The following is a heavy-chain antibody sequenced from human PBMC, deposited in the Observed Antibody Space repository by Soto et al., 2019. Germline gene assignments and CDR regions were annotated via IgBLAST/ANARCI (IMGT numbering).Heavy chain of an antibody. D-gene: IGHD6-13*01. CDR3: TRDASRDSSARGWFDP. J-gene: IGHJ5*02. CDR2: ISSNSAYI. CDR1: GFTFRGFT. V-gene: IGHV3-21*01. Sequence: WGSLRLSCAASGFTFRGFTMNWVRQAPGKGLEWVSTISSNSAYIYYTDALRFRFTISRDNAKNSLHLQMNSLRAEDTAVYYCTRDASRDSSARGWFDPWGPGTLVT.